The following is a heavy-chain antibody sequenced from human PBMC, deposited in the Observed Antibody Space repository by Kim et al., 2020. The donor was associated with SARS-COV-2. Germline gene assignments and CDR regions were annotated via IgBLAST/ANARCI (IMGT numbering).Heavy chain of an antibody. CDR2: ISGDNGKT. Sequence: ASVKVSCKASNYTFNNFAITWVRQAPGQGLEWMGWISGDNGKTKYALKFQGRVTMTTDTSASTAYMELTSLTSDDTAVYYCARRGSSWYDEKDCWGEGTLVTVSS. V-gene: IGHV1-18*01. D-gene: IGHD6-13*01. CDR3: ARRGSSWYDEKDC. CDR1: NYTFNNFA. J-gene: IGHJ4*02.